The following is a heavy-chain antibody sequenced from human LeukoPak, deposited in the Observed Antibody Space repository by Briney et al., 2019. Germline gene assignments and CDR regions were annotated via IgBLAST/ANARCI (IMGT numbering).Heavy chain of an antibody. J-gene: IGHJ4*02. Sequence: PSETLSLTCTVSGGSISSYYWSWIRQPPGEGLEWIGYIYYSGSTNYNPSLKSRVTISVDTSKNQFSLKLSSVTAADTAVYYCARTGAAAMHFDYWGQGTLVTVSS. V-gene: IGHV4-59*01. CDR2: IYYSGST. CDR1: GGSISSYY. CDR3: ARTGAAAMHFDY. D-gene: IGHD6-13*01.